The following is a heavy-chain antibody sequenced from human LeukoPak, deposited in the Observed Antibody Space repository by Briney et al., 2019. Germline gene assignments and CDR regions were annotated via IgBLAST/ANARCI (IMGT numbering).Heavy chain of an antibody. CDR3: AKGPTQVLRFLRDGKTYYMDV. CDR1: GFTFRNYG. V-gene: IGHV3-33*03. D-gene: IGHD3-3*01. CDR2: IWYDGKHQ. J-gene: IGHJ6*03. Sequence: GGSLRLSCAASGFTFRNYGMHWVRQAPGRGLECVAVIWYDGKHQYYADSVKGRFNLSRENPKNMLYLQMNSLRVEDTAVYYCAKGPTQVLRFLRDGKTYYMDVWGKGTSVLVSS.